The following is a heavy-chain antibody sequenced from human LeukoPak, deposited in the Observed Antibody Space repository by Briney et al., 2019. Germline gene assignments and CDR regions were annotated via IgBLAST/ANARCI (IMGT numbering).Heavy chain of an antibody. CDR1: GYTFTSYA. Sequence: ASVKVSCKASGYTFTSYAMHWVRQAPGQRLEWMGWINAGNGNTKYSQKFQGRVTITRDTSASTAYMELSSLRSEDTAVYYCARGATIFGVVTLFDHWGQGTLVTVSS. V-gene: IGHV1-3*01. CDR3: ARGATIFGVVTLFDH. CDR2: INAGNGNT. D-gene: IGHD3-3*01. J-gene: IGHJ4*02.